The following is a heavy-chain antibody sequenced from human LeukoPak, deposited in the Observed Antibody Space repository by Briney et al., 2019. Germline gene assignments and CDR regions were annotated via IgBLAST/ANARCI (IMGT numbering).Heavy chain of an antibody. CDR1: GYTFTSYG. D-gene: IGHD6-13*01. Sequence: ASVKVSCKASGYTFTSYGISWVRQAPGQGLEWMGWISAYNGNTNYAQKLQGRVTMTTDTSTSTAYMELRSLRSDDTAVYYCARWEQQLVPGYDDYWGQGTLVTVSS. V-gene: IGHV1-18*01. CDR3: ARWEQQLVPGYDDY. J-gene: IGHJ4*02. CDR2: ISAYNGNT.